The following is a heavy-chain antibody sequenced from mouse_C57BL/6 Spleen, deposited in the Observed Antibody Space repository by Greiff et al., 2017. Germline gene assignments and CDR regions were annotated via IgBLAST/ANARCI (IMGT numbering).Heavy chain of an antibody. J-gene: IGHJ4*01. CDR1: GFSFNTYA. D-gene: IGHD1-1*01. CDR3: VRQGNGSSYDYAMDY. CDR2: IRSKSNNYAT. Sequence: EVQLVESGGGLVQPKGSLKLSCAASGFSFNTYAMNWVRQAPGKGLEWVARIRSKSNNYATYYADSVKDRFTISRDDSESMLYLQMNNLKTEDTAMYYCVRQGNGSSYDYAMDYWGQGTSVTVSS. V-gene: IGHV10-1*01.